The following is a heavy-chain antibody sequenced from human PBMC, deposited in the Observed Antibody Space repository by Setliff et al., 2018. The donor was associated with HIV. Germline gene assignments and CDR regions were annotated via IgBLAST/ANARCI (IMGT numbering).Heavy chain of an antibody. CDR3: ARLESGVFDI. CDR2: IYHTGST. CDR1: GYSISGGYY. J-gene: IGHJ3*02. D-gene: IGHD2-8*01. V-gene: IGHV4-38-2*01. Sequence: SETLSLTCAVSGYSISGGYYWAWIRQPPGKGLEWIGLIYHTGSTYSNPSLKRRVTISVDTSKNQFSLKLTSVTAADTAVYYCARLESGVFDIWGQGTMVTVSS.